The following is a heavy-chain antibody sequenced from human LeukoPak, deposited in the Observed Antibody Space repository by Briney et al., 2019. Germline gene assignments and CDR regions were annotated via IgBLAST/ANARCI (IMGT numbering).Heavy chain of an antibody. CDR3: ARPTIVGSTAGAFDI. Sequence: SETLSLTCAVYGGSFSGYYWSWIRQPPGKGLEWIGYVYFSGTTSYNPSLESRVTISVDTSKNQFSLKLSSVTAADTAVYYCARPTIVGSTAGAFDIWGRGTMVTVSS. CDR1: GGSFSGYY. V-gene: IGHV4-59*08. D-gene: IGHD1-26*01. J-gene: IGHJ3*02. CDR2: VYFSGTT.